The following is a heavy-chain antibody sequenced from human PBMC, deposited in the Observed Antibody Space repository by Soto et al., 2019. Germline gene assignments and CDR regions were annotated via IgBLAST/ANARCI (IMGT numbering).Heavy chain of an antibody. CDR2: MYNTGST. Sequence: SETLSLTCTVSGGSIIGYYWSWSLQPPGKGLEWIGYMYNTGSTVYNPSFKSRVTISVDTSKNQFSLKLNSVTAADTAVYYCARDLWGYCGTDCYPLDVWGQGTTVT. CDR1: GGSIIGYY. D-gene: IGHD2-21*02. V-gene: IGHV4-59*01. CDR3: ARDLWGYCGTDCYPLDV. J-gene: IGHJ6*02.